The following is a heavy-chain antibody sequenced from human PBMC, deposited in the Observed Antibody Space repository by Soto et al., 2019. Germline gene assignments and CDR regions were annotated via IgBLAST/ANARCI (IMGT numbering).Heavy chain of an antibody. J-gene: IGHJ5*02. CDR1: NGSLSGHY. Sequence: SETLSLTCAVFNGSLSGHYWSWIRQPPGKGPEWIGESNHGGSTNYNPSLRSRLTISVDTSKNQFSLRLRSVTAADTAVYYCARGSRSLYYYDTSASNYFGPWGQGTLVTVSS. V-gene: IGHV4-34*01. CDR2: SNHGGST. CDR3: ARGSRSLYYYDTSASNYFGP. D-gene: IGHD3-22*01.